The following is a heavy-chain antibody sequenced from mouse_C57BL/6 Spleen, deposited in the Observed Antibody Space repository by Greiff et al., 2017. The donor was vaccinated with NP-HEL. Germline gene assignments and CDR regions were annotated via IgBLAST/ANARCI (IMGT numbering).Heavy chain of an antibody. Sequence: VQLQQSGAELAKPGASVKLSCKASGYTFTSYWMHWVKQRPGQGLEWIGYINPSSGYTKYNQKFKDKATLTADKSSSTAYMQLSSLTYEDSAVYYCARMNDGIYYAMDYWGQGTSVTVSS. J-gene: IGHJ4*01. CDR1: GYTFTSYW. D-gene: IGHD2-3*01. CDR3: ARMNDGIYYAMDY. V-gene: IGHV1-7*01. CDR2: INPSSGYT.